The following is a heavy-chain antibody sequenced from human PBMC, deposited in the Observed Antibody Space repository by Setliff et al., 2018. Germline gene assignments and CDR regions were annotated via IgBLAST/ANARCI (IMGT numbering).Heavy chain of an antibody. V-gene: IGHV4-34*01. CDR3: ARGPPGYYYYMNV. Sequence: PSETLSLTCAVYGGSFSYYYWTWIRQPPGKGLEWIGEINHSGSTNYNPSLKSRVTISGDTSQNYFSLKLTSVTEADTAVYYCARGPPGYYYYMNVWGQGTTVTVSS. CDR1: GGSFSYYY. J-gene: IGHJ6*03. CDR2: INHSGST.